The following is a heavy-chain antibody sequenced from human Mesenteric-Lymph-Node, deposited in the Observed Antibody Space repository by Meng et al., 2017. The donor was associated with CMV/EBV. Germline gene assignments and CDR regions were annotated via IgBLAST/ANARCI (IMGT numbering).Heavy chain of an antibody. CDR2: ISWDSGNM. J-gene: IGHJ4*02. Sequence: GGSLRLSCAASGFTFDDYAMHWVRQSPGKGLEWVSGISWDSGNMGYADSVKGRFTISRDNAKNSLYLQMNSLRAEDTAFYYCAKDIRSYYDSSGYPDYWGQGTLVTVSS. V-gene: IGHV3-9*01. CDR1: GFTFDDYA. CDR3: AKDIRSYYDSSGYPDY. D-gene: IGHD3-22*01.